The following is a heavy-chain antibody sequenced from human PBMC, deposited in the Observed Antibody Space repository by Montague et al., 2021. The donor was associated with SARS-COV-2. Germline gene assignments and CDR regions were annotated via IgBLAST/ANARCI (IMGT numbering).Heavy chain of an antibody. J-gene: IGHJ6*02. V-gene: IGHV4-34*01. D-gene: IGHD1-26*01. Sequence: SETLSLTCAVYGGSFSGYYWSWIRQPPGKGLEWIGEINHSGSTNYNPSLKRRVTISIDTSKNQFSLKLSSVTAADTAVYYCARGLGRIEDDGGQGTTVTV. CDR3: ARGLGRIEDD. CDR1: GGSFSGYY. CDR2: INHSGST.